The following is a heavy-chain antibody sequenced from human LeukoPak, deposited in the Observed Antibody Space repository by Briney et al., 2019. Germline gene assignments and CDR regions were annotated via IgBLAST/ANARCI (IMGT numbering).Heavy chain of an antibody. CDR2: ISYDGRNI. Sequence: GRSLRLSCVASGFTFSNYGMHWVRQAPGKGLEWVAVISYDGRNIHYPDSVKGRFTISRDISTDTLWLQMDSLRTEDTAVYYCAKGPLRGTAAAIDCWGQGTLVTVSS. CDR1: GFTFSNYG. D-gene: IGHD2-2*01. J-gene: IGHJ4*02. CDR3: AKGPLRGTAAAIDC. V-gene: IGHV3-30*18.